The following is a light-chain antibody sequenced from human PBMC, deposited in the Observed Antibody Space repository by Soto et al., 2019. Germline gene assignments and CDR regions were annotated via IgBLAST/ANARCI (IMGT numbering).Light chain of an antibody. CDR3: LQFCRPSFT. CDR2: RTF. V-gene: IGKV3-20*01. J-gene: IGKJ4*01. Sequence: EIVLTQSPGTLSLSPGERATLSCRASQSIASNYLAWYQQKPGQPPTLLLYRTFNRATGIPDRFSGSGSGTDFTLTISRLEPEDFAVYFCLQFCRPSFTFGGGTKVEI. CDR1: QSIASNY.